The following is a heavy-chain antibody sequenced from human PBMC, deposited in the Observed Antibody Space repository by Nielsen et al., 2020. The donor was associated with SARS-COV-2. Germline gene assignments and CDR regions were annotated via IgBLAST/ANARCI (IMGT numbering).Heavy chain of an antibody. J-gene: IGHJ5*02. CDR1: GGSISSGDYY. CDR2: IDHSGST. CDR3: AGGEFRPFDRFRGFDR. V-gene: IGHV4-30-2*01. D-gene: IGHD3-9*01. Sequence: SETLSLTCTVSGGSISSGDYYWSWIRQPPGKGLEWIGEIDHSGSTNYNPSLRSRVTMSVDRSKNQLSLNLSSMTAADTAIYYYAGGEFRPFDRFRGFDRWGQGTLVTVSS.